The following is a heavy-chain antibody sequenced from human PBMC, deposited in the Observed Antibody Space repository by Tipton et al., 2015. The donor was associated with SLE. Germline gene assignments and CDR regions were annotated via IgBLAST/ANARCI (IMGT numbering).Heavy chain of an antibody. CDR2: INAANGNT. Sequence: QSGAEVKKPGTSMKVSCKASGYSFTSYAIHWARQAPGQRLEWMGWINAANGNTRYLQKFQGRVTITRDTSATTAYMELSSLRSEDTAVYYCARRQTEAFDIWGQGTVVTVSS. CDR1: GYSFTSYA. V-gene: IGHV1-3*01. J-gene: IGHJ3*02. CDR3: ARRQTEAFDI.